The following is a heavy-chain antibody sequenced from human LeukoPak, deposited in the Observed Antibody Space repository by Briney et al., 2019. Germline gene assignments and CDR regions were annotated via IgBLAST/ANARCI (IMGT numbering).Heavy chain of an antibody. CDR2: IKNDGSDK. J-gene: IGHJ4*02. Sequence: VRQAPGKGLEWVATIKNDGSDKYYVDSVKGRFTLSRDNAKNSVYLQMNSLRVEDTAVYYCVNLGYSDGGQGTLVTVSS. V-gene: IGHV3-7*01. CDR3: VNLGYSD. D-gene: IGHD5-12*01.